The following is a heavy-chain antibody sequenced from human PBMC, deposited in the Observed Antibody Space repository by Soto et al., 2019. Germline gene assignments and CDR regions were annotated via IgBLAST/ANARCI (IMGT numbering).Heavy chain of an antibody. CDR2: ISGSGGST. J-gene: IGHJ4*02. D-gene: IGHD6-13*01. Sequence: PGGSLRLSCAASGLTFSNYAMSWVRQAPGKGLEWVSGISGSGGSTYYADSVKGRFTISRDNSKNTLYLQMNSLRAEDTAVYYCATQQLATRYWGQGTLVTVSS. CDR1: GLTFSNYA. CDR3: ATQQLATRY. V-gene: IGHV3-23*01.